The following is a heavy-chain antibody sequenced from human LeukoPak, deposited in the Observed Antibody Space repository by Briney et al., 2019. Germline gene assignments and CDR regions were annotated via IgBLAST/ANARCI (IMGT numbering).Heavy chain of an antibody. CDR2: IYQSGST. D-gene: IGHD5-24*01. CDR1: GASVGRGAHF. Sequence: PSETLSLTCTVSGGSVSGASVGRGAHFWNWIRQAPGKGLEWIGYIYQSGSTYFNPSLKSRVSISIDTSKNQFSLKLSSVTAADTAVYYCARDSEFYDGPNYTYYFDLWGQGTLVTVSS. J-gene: IGHJ4*02. V-gene: IGHV4-30-2*01. CDR3: ARDSEFYDGPNYTYYFDL.